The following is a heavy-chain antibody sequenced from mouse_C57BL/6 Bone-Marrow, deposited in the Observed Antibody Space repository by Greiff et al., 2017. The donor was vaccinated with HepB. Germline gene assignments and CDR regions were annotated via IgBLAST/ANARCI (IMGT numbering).Heavy chain of an antibody. J-gene: IGHJ3*01. D-gene: IGHD2-5*01. V-gene: IGHV1-67*01. CDR3: ARLQAYYSKGIPY. CDR1: DYTFTDYA. Sequence: VQLQQSGPELVRPGVSVKISCKGSDYTFTDYAMHWVKQRHATSLEWIGVISTYYGDASYNQKFKDKATMTVDKSSSTAYMELARLTSEDSAVYYCARLQAYYSKGIPYWGQGTLVTVSA. CDR2: ISTYYGDA.